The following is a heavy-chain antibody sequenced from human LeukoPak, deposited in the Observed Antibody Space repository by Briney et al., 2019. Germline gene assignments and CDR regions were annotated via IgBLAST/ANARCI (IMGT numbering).Heavy chain of an antibody. Sequence: PGGSLRLSGAASGFTFSSYGMHWVRQAPGKGLEWVAVIWYDGSNKYYADSVKGRFTISRDNSKNTLYLQMNSLRAEDTAVYYCARGSRFGIVVVVAAGGMDVWGQGTTVTVSS. CDR2: IWYDGSNK. D-gene: IGHD2-15*01. CDR1: GFTFSSYG. J-gene: IGHJ6*02. CDR3: ARGSRFGIVVVVAAGGMDV. V-gene: IGHV3-33*01.